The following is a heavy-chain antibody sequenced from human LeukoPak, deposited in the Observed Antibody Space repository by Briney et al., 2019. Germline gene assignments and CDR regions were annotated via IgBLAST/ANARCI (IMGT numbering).Heavy chain of an antibody. V-gene: IGHV3-43*02. CDR2: IRGDGVST. Sequence: SGGSLRLSCAASGFTFDDYAMHWVRQAPGKGLEWVSLIRGDGVSTYYADSVKGRFTISRDNNKNSLYLQMNSLRTEDTAFYYCAKDIGGYSYAADYWGQGTLVTVSS. CDR1: GFTFDDYA. CDR3: AKDIGGYSYAADY. D-gene: IGHD5-18*01. J-gene: IGHJ4*02.